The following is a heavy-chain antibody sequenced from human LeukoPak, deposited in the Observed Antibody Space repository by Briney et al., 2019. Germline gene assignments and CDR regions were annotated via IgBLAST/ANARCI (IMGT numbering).Heavy chain of an antibody. D-gene: IGHD1-7*01. V-gene: IGHV5-51*01. CDR1: GYRFTDYW. CDR3: ARGAAGTTPDYYYFGLDV. CDR2: IYPGDSDT. J-gene: IGHJ6*02. Sequence: GESLKISCKASGYRFTDYWIGWVRQMPGKGLEWMGIIYPGDSDTRYSPSFQGQVTISADKSINTAHLQWSNLKASDTAMYYCARGAAGTTPDYYYFGLDVWGQGTTVRVSS.